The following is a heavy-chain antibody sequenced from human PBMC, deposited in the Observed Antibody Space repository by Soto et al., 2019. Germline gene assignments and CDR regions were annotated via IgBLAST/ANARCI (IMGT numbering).Heavy chain of an antibody. CDR3: ARVSVEVQE. V-gene: IGHV1-2*02. Sequence: QLVQSGAEVKKPGASVRVSCKTSGPTFIAYYIHWVRQARGQGLEWRGWIDPKTGGTTYEHKFLGRVTMTRDTYINTAYMDLKRLTSDATAVSYCARVSVEVQEWGQGTLITVSS. D-gene: IGHD3-3*01. J-gene: IGHJ4*02. CDR2: IDPKTGGT. CDR1: GPTFIAYY.